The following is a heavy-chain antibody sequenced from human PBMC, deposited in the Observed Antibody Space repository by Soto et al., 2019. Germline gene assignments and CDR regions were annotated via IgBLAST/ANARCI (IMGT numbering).Heavy chain of an antibody. V-gene: IGHV3-23*01. CDR1: GFTFNDYA. Sequence: EMQLLESGGDLGQPGGSLRLSCAVSGFTFNDYAMSWVRQAPGKGLERVSTISGSLGSAYYAASVEGRFTISGDDSNNTLYLQMNSMRVEDTATYYCAKDSRLPGCGRLIHAFDIWGHGTMVTVSS. CDR3: AKDSRLPGCGRLIHAFDI. J-gene: IGHJ3*02. CDR2: ISGSLGSA. D-gene: IGHD2-21*01.